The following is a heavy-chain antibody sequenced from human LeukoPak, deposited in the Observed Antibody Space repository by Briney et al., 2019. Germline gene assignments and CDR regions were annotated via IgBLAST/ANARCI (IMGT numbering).Heavy chain of an antibody. CDR1: GFTFSSYS. CDR3: ARDGDYYDPSY. J-gene: IGHJ4*02. V-gene: IGHV3-21*01. Sequence: GGSLRLSCAASGFTFSSYSMNWVRQAPGKGLEWVSSISSSSSYIYYADSVKGRFTISRDNAKNSLYLQMSGLRAEDTAVYYCARDGDYYDPSYWGQGTLVTVSS. D-gene: IGHD3-22*01. CDR2: ISSSSSYI.